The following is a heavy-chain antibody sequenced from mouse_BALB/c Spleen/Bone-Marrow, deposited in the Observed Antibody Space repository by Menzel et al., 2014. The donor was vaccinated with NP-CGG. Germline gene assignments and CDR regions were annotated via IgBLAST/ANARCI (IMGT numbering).Heavy chain of an antibody. D-gene: IGHD2-1*01. Sequence: EVKVVESGGGLVQPGGSLKLSCAASGFTFSNYGMSWVRQTPDKSLELVATINSNGGSTYYPDSVKGRFTISRDTAKNALYLQMSSLKSEETAMYYCVRGNYGNYVDYFDFWGQGTTLTVSS. V-gene: IGHV5-6-3*01. CDR1: GFTFSNYG. J-gene: IGHJ2*01. CDR3: VRGNYGNYVDYFDF. CDR2: INSNGGST.